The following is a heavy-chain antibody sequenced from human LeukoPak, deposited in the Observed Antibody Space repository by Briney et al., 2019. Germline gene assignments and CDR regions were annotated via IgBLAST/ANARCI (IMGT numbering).Heavy chain of an antibody. D-gene: IGHD6-6*01. CDR1: GFTFSTYA. V-gene: IGHV3-30*01. J-gene: IGHJ4*02. CDR3: MREYRPSSGADC. CDR2: ISYDGSKK. Sequence: GGSLRLSCAASGFTFSTYAMHWVRQAPGKGLEWVAVISYDGSKKYYADSVKGRFTISRENSQHTLYLQMDSLRPEDTAVYYCMREYRPSSGADCWGQGTLVTVSS.